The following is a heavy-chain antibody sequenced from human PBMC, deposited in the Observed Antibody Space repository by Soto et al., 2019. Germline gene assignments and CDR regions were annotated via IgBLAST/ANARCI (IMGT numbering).Heavy chain of an antibody. D-gene: IGHD1-26*01. J-gene: IGHJ3*02. Sequence: ASVKVSFKASGYTFTSYYMHWLRQAPGQGLEWMGIINPSGGSTSYAQKFQGRVTMTRDTSTSTVYMELSSLRSEDTAVYYCARDLSGSYGSVNDAFDIWGQGTMVTVSS. CDR1: GYTFTSYY. V-gene: IGHV1-46*01. CDR3: ARDLSGSYGSVNDAFDI. CDR2: INPSGGST.